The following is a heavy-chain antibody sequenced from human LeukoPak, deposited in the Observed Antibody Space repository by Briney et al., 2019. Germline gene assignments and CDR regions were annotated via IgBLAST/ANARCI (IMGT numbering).Heavy chain of an antibody. CDR3: ARRSGRRYEY. J-gene: IGHJ4*02. V-gene: IGHV3-48*03. Sequence: GESPRLSCAASGFTFRSYEMNWVRHAPGRGREWVSHISGGGESTVYPDAVKGRFTISRDNAKNSLYLQMNRLRVEDTGVYYCARRSGRRYEYWGQGVLVTVSP. D-gene: IGHD5-24*01. CDR2: ISGGGEST. CDR1: GFTFRSYE.